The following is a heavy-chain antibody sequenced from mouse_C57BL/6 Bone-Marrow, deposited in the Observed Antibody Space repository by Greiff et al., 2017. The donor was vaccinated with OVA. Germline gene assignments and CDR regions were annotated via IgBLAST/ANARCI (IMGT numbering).Heavy chain of an antibody. Sequence: VQLQQSGPELVKPGASVKISCKASGYSFTGYYMNWVKQSPEKSLEWIGEINPSTGGTTYNQKFKAKATLTVDKSSSTAYMQLKSLTSEDSAVYYCARGVPYFDYWGQGTTLTVSS. CDR3: ARGVPYFDY. D-gene: IGHD5-1*01. CDR1: GYSFTGYY. CDR2: INPSTGGT. J-gene: IGHJ2*01. V-gene: IGHV1-42*01.